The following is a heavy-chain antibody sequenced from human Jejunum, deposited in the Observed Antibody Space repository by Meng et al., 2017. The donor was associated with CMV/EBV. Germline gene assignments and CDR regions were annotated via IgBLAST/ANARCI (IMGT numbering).Heavy chain of an antibody. J-gene: IGHJ5*02. CDR3: ARLRVSCSSTSCYPNWFDP. Sequence: VSCNYIAWVRQAPGKGLGWVSLIYSGDTTYYADFVKGRFTISRDNSKNTLSLQMNSLRAEDTAVYYCARLRVSCSSTSCYPNWFDPWGQGTLVTVSS. D-gene: IGHD2-2*01. CDR1: VSCNY. V-gene: IGHV3-53*01. CDR2: IYSGDTT.